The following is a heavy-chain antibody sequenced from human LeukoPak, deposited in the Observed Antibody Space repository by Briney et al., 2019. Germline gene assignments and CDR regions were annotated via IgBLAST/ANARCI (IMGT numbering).Heavy chain of an antibody. CDR2: ISGSGGST. J-gene: IGHJ4*02. Sequence: PGGSLRLSCAASGFTFSSYAMSWVRQAPGKGLEWVSAISGSGGSTYYADSVKGRFTISRDNSKDTLYLQMNSLRTEDTAVHYCARSNCSSNSCYSKHFDSWGRGTLVTVSS. D-gene: IGHD2-2*01. CDR1: GFTFSSYA. V-gene: IGHV3-23*01. CDR3: ARSNCSSNSCYSKHFDS.